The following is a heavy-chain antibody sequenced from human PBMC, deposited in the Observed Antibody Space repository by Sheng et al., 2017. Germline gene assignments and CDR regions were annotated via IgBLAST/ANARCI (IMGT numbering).Heavy chain of an antibody. D-gene: IGHD5-12*01. V-gene: IGHV4-61*01. CDR3: ARDLEVATPYYYYYYHGR. CDR2: IYYSGST. J-gene: IGHJ6*03. CDR1: GGSVSSGSYY. Sequence: QVQLQESGPGLVKPSEGPCPLTCTVSGGSVSSGSYYWSWIRQPPGKGLEWIGYIYYSGSTNYNPSLKSRVTISVXTSKNQFSLKLSSVTAADTAVYYCARDLEVATPYYYYYYHGRLGQRDHGHRLL.